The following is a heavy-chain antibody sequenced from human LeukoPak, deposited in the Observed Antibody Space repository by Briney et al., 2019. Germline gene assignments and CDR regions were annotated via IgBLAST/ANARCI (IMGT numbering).Heavy chain of an antibody. Sequence: PSETLSLTCAVYGGSFSGYYWNWIRQPPGKGLEWIGEINHSGSTNYNSSLKSRVTISVDTSKNQFSLKLSSVTAADTAVYYCARDHYNESWFKYWGQGTLVTVSS. D-gene: IGHD1-26*01. CDR3: ARDHYNESWFKY. CDR2: INHSGST. J-gene: IGHJ4*02. CDR1: GGSFSGYY. V-gene: IGHV4-34*01.